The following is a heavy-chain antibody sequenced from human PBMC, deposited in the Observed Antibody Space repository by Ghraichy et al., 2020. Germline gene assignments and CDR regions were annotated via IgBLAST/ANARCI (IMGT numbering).Heavy chain of an antibody. CDR1: GYTFTSNW. CDR2: IYPGDSDT. Sequence: GESLNISCKGYGYTFTSNWIGWVRQMPGKGLEWMGIIYPGDSDTWYSPSFQGQVTISADKSISTAYLQWSSLKASDTAMYYCAAKVVTENRLDPWGRGTLLTVSS. CDR3: AAKVVTENRLDP. D-gene: IGHD2-21*02. V-gene: IGHV5-51*01. J-gene: IGHJ5*02.